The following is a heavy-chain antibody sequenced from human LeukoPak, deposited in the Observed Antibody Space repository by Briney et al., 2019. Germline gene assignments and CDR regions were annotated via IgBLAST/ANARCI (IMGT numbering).Heavy chain of an antibody. Sequence: QAGGSLRLSCAASGFTFSSFAITWVRQAPGQGLELVSGLSGSGGSTYYADSVKGRLTISRDNSKNSLYLQMNNLRPEDTAVYYCAKGAGPSYYYSYMDVWGKGTTVTISS. V-gene: IGHV3-23*01. CDR3: AKGAGPSYYYSYMDV. CDR1: GFTFSSFA. CDR2: LSGSGGST. J-gene: IGHJ6*03.